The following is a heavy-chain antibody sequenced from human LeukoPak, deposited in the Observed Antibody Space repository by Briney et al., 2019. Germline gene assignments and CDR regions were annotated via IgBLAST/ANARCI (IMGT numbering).Heavy chain of an antibody. V-gene: IGHV4-30-4*01. Sequence: SQTLSLTCTVSGGSISSGDYYWSWTRQPPGKGLEWIGYIYYSGSTYYNPSLKSRVTISVDTSKNQFSLKLSSVTAADTAVYYCAREPYCSNTSCYGDWFDPWGQGTLVTVSS. D-gene: IGHD2-2*01. J-gene: IGHJ5*02. CDR2: IYYSGST. CDR1: GGSISSGDYY. CDR3: AREPYCSNTSCYGDWFDP.